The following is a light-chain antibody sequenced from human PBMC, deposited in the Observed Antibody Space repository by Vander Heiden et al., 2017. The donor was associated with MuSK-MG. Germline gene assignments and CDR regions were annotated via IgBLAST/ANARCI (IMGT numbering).Light chain of an antibody. CDR1: QSFGSS. V-gene: IGKV6-21*01. CDR3: HQSSSFLIT. J-gene: IGKJ5*01. Sequence: DILLTQSPDFQSVTPKEKVTITCRASQSFGSSLHWYQQKPDQSPKLLIKYASQSFSGVPSRFSGSGSGTDFTLTINSLEAEDAATYYCHQSSSFLITFGQGTRLEIK. CDR2: YAS.